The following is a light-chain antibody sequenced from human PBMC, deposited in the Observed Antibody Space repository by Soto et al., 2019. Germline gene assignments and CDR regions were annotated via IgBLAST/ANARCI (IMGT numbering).Light chain of an antibody. Sequence: DIQMTQSPSSLSASVGDRVTITCRASQSISNYLNWYQQKPGKAHKLLIYAAYSLQSGVQSRFSGSGSGTDFTLTIRSLQPEDFATYYCKQSYSTPWTFGQGTKVDIK. CDR3: KQSYSTPWT. V-gene: IGKV1-39*01. CDR2: AAY. CDR1: QSISNY. J-gene: IGKJ1*01.